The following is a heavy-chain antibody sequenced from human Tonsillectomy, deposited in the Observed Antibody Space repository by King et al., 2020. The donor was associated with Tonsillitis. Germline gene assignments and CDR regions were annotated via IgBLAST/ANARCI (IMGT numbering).Heavy chain of an antibody. D-gene: IGHD3-9*01. CDR1: GYTFTAYY. Sequence: QLVQSGAEVKKPGASVKVSCKASGYTFTAYYIHWVRQAPGQGLEWMGWINADTGAKNYAQKFQDRVTLTRDTSINTAYMELNRLGSDDTAVYSCARDLYDILTGYYNYIDYWGQGTLVTVSS. CDR3: ARDLYDILTGYYNYIDY. V-gene: IGHV1-2*02. CDR2: INADTGAK. J-gene: IGHJ4*02.